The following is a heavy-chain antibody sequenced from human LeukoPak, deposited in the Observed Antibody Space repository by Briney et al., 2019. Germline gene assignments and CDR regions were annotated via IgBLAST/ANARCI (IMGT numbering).Heavy chain of an antibody. CDR3: ARDGGSYLDY. J-gene: IGHJ4*02. V-gene: IGHV3-48*03. D-gene: IGHD1-26*01. CDR1: GFTFSSYE. Sequence: PGGSLRLSCAASGFTFSSYEMNWVRQAPGKGLEWVSYISSSGSTIYYADSVKGRFTISRDNAENSLYLQMNSLRAEDTAVYYCARDGGSYLDYWGQGTLVTVSS. CDR2: ISSSGSTI.